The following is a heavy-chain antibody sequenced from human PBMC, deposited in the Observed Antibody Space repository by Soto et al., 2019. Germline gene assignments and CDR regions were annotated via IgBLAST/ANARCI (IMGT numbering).Heavy chain of an antibody. CDR2: ISSSSSTI. CDR3: ARDGRPIFGVVTADY. Sequence: PGGSLRLSCAASGFTFSSYSMNWVRQAPGKGLEWVSYISSSSSTIYYADSVKGRFTISRDNAKNSLYLQMNSLRAEDTAVYYCARDGRPIFGVVTADYWGQGTLVTVSS. V-gene: IGHV3-48*01. D-gene: IGHD3-3*01. J-gene: IGHJ4*02. CDR1: GFTFSSYS.